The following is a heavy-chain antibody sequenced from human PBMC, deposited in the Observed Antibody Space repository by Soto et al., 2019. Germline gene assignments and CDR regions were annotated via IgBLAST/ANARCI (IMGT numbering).Heavy chain of an antibody. CDR3: ARDTPGTYYYDSSGYYGMDV. D-gene: IGHD3-22*01. Sequence: LSLTCTVSGGSISSYYWSWIRQPAGKGLEWIGRIYTSGSTNYDPSPKSRVTMSVDTSKNQFSLKLSSVTAAATAVYYCARDTPGTYYYDSSGYYGMDVWGQGTTVTVSS. J-gene: IGHJ6*02. V-gene: IGHV4-4*07. CDR2: IYTSGST. CDR1: GGSISSYY.